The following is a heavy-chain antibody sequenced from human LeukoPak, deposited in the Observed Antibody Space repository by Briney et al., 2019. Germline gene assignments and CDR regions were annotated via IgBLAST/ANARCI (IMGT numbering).Heavy chain of an antibody. CDR1: GFTFSSYG. D-gene: IGHD6-6*01. CDR3: ARDLEYSSSSFDY. J-gene: IGHJ4*02. V-gene: IGHV3-30*03. Sequence: AGGSLRLSCAASGFTFSSYGMHWVRQAPGKGLEWVAVISYDGSNKYYADSVKGRFTISRDNSKNTLYLQMNSLRAEDTAVYYCARDLEYSSSSFDYWGQGTLVTVSS. CDR2: ISYDGSNK.